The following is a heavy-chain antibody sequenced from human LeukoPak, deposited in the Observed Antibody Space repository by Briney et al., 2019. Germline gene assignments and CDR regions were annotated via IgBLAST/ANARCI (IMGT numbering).Heavy chain of an antibody. CDR3: ARVTGYYDSSGYYQTFDY. CDR2: INHSGST. J-gene: IGHJ4*02. D-gene: IGHD3-22*01. CDR1: GGSFSGYY. V-gene: IGHV4-34*01. Sequence: SETLSLTCAVYGGSFSGYYWSWIRQPPGKGLEWIGEINHSGSTNYNPSLKSRVTISVDTSKNQFSLKLSSVTAADTAVYYCARVTGYYDSSGYYQTFDYWGQGTLVTVSS.